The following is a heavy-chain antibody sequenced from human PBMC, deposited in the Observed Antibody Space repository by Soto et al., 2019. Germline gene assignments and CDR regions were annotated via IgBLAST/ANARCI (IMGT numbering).Heavy chain of an antibody. CDR2: IKSDGSEK. CDR1: GVTFYTYW. V-gene: IGHV3-7*01. J-gene: IGHJ5*02. Sequence: PGGSLRLSCGASGVTFYTYWMNWVRQAPGMGLEWVANIKSDGSEKYYVDSVKGRFTISRDNAKNSLYLQMNSLRVEDTAVYYCARHGGPWGQGTLVTVPS. D-gene: IGHD3-16*01. CDR3: ARHGGP.